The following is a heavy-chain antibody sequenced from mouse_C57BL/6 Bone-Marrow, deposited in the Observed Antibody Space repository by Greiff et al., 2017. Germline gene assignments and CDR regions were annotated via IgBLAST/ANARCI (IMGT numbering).Heavy chain of an antibody. CDR2: IWTGGGT. Sequence: QVQLQQSGPGLVAPSQSLSITCTVSGFSLTSYAISWVRQPPGKGLEWLGVIWTGGGTNYNLALKSSLNISKDNSKSQVFLKMNWRLTDDTARYYCARGLVYYYGSSWAYWGQGTLVTVSA. CDR3: ARGLVYYYGSSWAY. J-gene: IGHJ3*01. V-gene: IGHV2-9-1*01. D-gene: IGHD1-1*01. CDR1: GFSLTSYA.